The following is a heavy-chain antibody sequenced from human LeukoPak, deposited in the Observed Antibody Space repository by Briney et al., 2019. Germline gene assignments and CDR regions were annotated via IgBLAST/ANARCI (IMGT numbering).Heavy chain of an antibody. CDR1: GYTFTSYY. Sequence: ASVKVSCKASGYTFTSYYMRWVRQAPGQGLEWMGIINPSGGSTSYSQKFQGRFTMTRDTSTSTLYMELSSLRSEDTAVYYCARATESSGYIYWGQGTLVTVSS. CDR3: ARATESSGYIY. CDR2: INPSGGST. D-gene: IGHD3-22*01. J-gene: IGHJ4*02. V-gene: IGHV1-46*01.